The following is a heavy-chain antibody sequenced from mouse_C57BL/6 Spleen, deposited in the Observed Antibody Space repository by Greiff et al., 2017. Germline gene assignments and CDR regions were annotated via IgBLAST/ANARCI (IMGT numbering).Heavy chain of an antibody. V-gene: IGHV1-15*01. Sequence: VHLQQSGAELVRPGASVTLSCKASGYTFTDYEMPWVKQTPVHGLEWFGAIDPDTGSTAYNQKFKGKAILTADKSSSTAYMELRSLTSEDSAVYDGPGRGGCFDDWGQGITLTVSS. D-gene: IGHD1-1*02. CDR1: GYTFTDYE. CDR3: PGRGGCFDD. CDR2: IDPDTGST. J-gene: IGHJ2*01.